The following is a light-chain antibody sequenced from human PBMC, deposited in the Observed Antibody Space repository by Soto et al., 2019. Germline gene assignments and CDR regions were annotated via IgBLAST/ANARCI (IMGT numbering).Light chain of an antibody. Sequence: QSALTQPASVSGSPGQSITISCTGTSSDVGGYKFVSWYQQHPGKAPKLMIYDVSNRPSGVSSRFSGSKSGNTASLTISGFQAEDEADYYCGSYTGSIYVFGPGTKVTVL. CDR1: SSDVGGYKF. CDR3: GSYTGSIYV. CDR2: DVS. J-gene: IGLJ1*01. V-gene: IGLV2-14*01.